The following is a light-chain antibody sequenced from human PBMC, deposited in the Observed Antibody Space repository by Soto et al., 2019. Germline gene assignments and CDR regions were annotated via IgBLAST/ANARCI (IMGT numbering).Light chain of an antibody. Sequence: QSVLTQPPSASGTPGQRVTISCSGSSSNIGSNYVYWYQQLPGTAPKLLIYKNNQRPSGVPDRFSGSKSGTSASLAISGLRSDDEADYYCAVWDDSLSGPVFGGGTKVTVL. J-gene: IGLJ2*01. V-gene: IGLV1-47*01. CDR2: KNN. CDR1: SSNIGSNY. CDR3: AVWDDSLSGPV.